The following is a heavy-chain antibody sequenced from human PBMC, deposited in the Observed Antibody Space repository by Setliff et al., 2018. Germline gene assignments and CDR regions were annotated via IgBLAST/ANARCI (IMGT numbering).Heavy chain of an antibody. CDR1: GYTFTDYY. CDR2: VDPEDGET. J-gene: IGHJ3*02. V-gene: IGHV1-69-2*01. D-gene: IGHD2-15*01. Sequence: ASVKVSCKASGYTFTDYYMHWVQQAPGKGLEWMGRVDPEDGETIYAEKFQGRVTITADTSTDTAYMELSSLRSEDTAVYYFATVRDAVGAARKTNDAFDIWGQGTMVTVSS. CDR3: ATVRDAVGAARKTNDAFDI.